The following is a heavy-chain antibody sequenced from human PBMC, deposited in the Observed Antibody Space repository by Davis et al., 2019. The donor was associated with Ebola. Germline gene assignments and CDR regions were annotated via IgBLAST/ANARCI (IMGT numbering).Heavy chain of an antibody. V-gene: IGHV3-30*02. D-gene: IGHD6-19*01. Sequence: GGSLRLSCAASRFTFSTHGMHWVRQAPGKGLEWVAFIPNDGSNKHYADPVRGRFTISRDNSKNTLSLQMNSLRGEDTAVYYCAKDRGTGWYGDAFDIWGQGTMVTVSS. CDR3: AKDRGTGWYGDAFDI. CDR1: RFTFSTHG. CDR2: IPNDGSNK. J-gene: IGHJ3*02.